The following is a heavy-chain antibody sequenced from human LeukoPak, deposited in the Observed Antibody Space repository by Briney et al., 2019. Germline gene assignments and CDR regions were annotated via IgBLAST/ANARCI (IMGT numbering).Heavy chain of an antibody. J-gene: IGHJ4*02. CDR1: GFVFSSYN. CDR3: VVSGSDRLDH. V-gene: IGHV3-48*02. D-gene: IGHD1-26*01. Sequence: GGSLRLSCAASGFVFSSYNMNWVRQAPGKGLEWLSHSSTSGGKTFYAATVKGRFTISRDNTSHSLYLQMNSLRDKDTAGYYCVVSGSDRLDHWGQGTLVTVSS. CDR2: SSTSGGKT.